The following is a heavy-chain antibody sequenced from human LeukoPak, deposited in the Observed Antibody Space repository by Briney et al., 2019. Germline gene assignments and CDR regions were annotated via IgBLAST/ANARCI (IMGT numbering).Heavy chain of an antibody. J-gene: IGHJ4*02. CDR3: ASQKNYGDKYFDS. V-gene: IGHV1-46*02. CDR1: GDTFNIHY. D-gene: IGHD4-17*01. Sequence: GASLKISCKASGDTFNIHYFHWIRQAPGQGLEWMGIINRVDGIRGNAQTFQGRLMLTKDTSTSTAYMELSSLRSEDTAIYYCASQKNYGDKYFDSWGQGTVVTVSS. CDR2: INRVDGIR.